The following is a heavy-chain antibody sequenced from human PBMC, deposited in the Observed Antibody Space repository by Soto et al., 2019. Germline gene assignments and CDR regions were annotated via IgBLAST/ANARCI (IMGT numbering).Heavy chain of an antibody. CDR3: ARAFDSSGYYYFDY. CDR1: GFTFSSYS. CDR2: ISSSSSYI. D-gene: IGHD3-22*01. V-gene: IGHV3-21*01. J-gene: IGHJ4*02. Sequence: EVQLVESGGGLVKPGGSLRLSCAASGFTFSSYSMNWVRQAPGKGLEWVSRISSSSSYIYYADSVKGRFTISRDNAKNPLYRQVNSLRAEDTAVYYCARAFDSSGYYYFDYWGQGTLVTVSS.